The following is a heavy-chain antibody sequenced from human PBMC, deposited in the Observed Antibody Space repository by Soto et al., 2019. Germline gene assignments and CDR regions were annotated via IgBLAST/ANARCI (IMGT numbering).Heavy chain of an antibody. CDR2: IYYSGST. D-gene: IGHD3-22*01. CDR3: ATEDSSGYLY. J-gene: IGHJ4*02. Sequence: QVQLQESGPGLVKPSETLSLTCTVSGGSVSSGSYYWSWIRQPPGKGLEWIGYIYYSGSTNYNPSLKSRVTISVDTSTNQFSLKLSSVTAADTAVYYCATEDSSGYLYWGQGTLVTVSS. V-gene: IGHV4-61*01. CDR1: GGSVSSGSYY.